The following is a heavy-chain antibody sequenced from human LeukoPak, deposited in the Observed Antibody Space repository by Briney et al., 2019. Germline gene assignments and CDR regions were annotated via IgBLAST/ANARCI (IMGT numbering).Heavy chain of an antibody. CDR2: INHSGST. Sequence: SSETLSLTCAVYGGTFSGYYWSWLRPPPGQGLEWIGEINHSGSTNYNPSLKSRVTISVDTSKNQFSLKLSSVTAADTAVYYRATTMVRGVIRDWGQGTLVTVSS. V-gene: IGHV4-34*08. CDR3: ATTMVRGVIRD. J-gene: IGHJ4*02. CDR1: GGTFSGYY. D-gene: IGHD3-10*01.